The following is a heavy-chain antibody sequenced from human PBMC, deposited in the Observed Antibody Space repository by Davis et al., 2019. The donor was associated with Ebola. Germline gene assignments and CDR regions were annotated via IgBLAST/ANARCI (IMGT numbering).Heavy chain of an antibody. CDR2: YDPEEGET. CDR1: GYTFTSYY. V-gene: IGHV1-24*01. D-gene: IGHD3-3*01. J-gene: IGHJ4*02. CDR3: ATAPNVFWSGPYFHY. Sequence: AASVKVSCKASGYTFTSYYMHWVRQAPGKGLEWMGGYDPEEGETIYTQKLQGRVTMTEDTATDTAYMELSSLRSEDTAVYYCATAPNVFWSGPYFHYWGQGTLVTVSA.